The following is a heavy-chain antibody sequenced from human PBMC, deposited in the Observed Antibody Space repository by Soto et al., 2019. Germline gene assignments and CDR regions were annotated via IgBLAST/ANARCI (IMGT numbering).Heavy chain of an antibody. V-gene: IGHV4-30-4*01. CDR3: ATSTIFGKAFDY. CDR1: GGSISSGDYY. Sequence: SETLSLTCTVSGGSISSGDYYWSWIRQPPGKGLEWIGYIYYSGSTYYNPSLKSRVTISVDTSKNQFSLKLSSVTAADTAVYYCATSTIFGKAFDYWGQGTLVTAPQ. J-gene: IGHJ4*02. CDR2: IYYSGST. D-gene: IGHD3-3*01.